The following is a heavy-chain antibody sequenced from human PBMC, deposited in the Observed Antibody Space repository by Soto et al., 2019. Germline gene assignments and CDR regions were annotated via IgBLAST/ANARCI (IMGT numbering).Heavy chain of an antibody. V-gene: IGHV3-23*01. CDR2: ISGSGGNT. CDR3: ARVPDAASYYLGLDV. CDR1: GFTFSGYA. D-gene: IGHD2-2*01. J-gene: IGHJ6*02. Sequence: EVRLLESGGGSVQPGGSLRLSCVASGFTFSGYAMSWVRQAPGKGLEWVSGISGSGGNTNYADSVKGRFTISRDNYKNTLYLQMNSQRDEDTAVYYCARVPDAASYYLGLDVWGQGTTVTVSS.